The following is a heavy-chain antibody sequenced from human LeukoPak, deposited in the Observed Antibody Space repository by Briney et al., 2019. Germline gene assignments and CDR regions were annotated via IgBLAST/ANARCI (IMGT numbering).Heavy chain of an antibody. J-gene: IGHJ3*02. V-gene: IGHV4-61*02. CDR1: GGSISSGSYY. Sequence: SETLSLTCTVSGGSISSGSYYWSWIRQPAGKGLEWIGRIYTSGGTNYNPSLKSRVTISVDTPKNQFSLKLSSVTAADTAVYYCARDKALNDAFDIWGQGTMVTVSS. CDR3: ARDKALNDAFDI. CDR2: IYTSGGT.